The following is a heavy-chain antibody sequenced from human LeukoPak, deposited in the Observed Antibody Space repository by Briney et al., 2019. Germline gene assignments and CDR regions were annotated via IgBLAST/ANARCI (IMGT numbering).Heavy chain of an antibody. D-gene: IGHD1-1*01. Sequence: GGSLRLSCAASGFTFSSYAMSWVRQAPGKGLEWVSAVSGNGGSTYYPDSVRGRFTISRDNSKNTLYLEMNSLRAEETALYYCAKQLVGTLRGFDSWGQGTLVTVS. CDR1: GFTFSSYA. CDR2: VSGNGGST. V-gene: IGHV3-23*01. J-gene: IGHJ5*01. CDR3: AKQLVGTLRGFDS.